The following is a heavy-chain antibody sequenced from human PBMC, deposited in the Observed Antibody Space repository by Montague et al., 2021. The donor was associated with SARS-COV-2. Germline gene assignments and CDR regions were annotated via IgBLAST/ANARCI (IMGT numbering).Heavy chain of an antibody. CDR3: ARKLWEAWDRGYGWANLDY. V-gene: IGHV3-20*04. CDR2: LDWNGGDP. J-gene: IGHJ4*02. D-gene: IGHD3-22*01. Sequence: GSLRLSCAASGFIFGDHGMSWVRQAPGEGLEWVSGLDWNGGDPRYADSVKGRFTISRDNRKNTLYLQMNSLRVEDAAFYYCARKLWEAWDRGYGWANLDYWGQGTLVTVSS. CDR1: GFIFGDHG.